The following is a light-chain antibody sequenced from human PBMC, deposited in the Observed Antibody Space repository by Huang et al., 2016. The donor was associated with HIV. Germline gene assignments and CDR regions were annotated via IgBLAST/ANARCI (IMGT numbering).Light chain of an antibody. Sequence: DIQMTQSPSSLSASVGDSVTITCRASQNINKYLNWYQQMAGKAPKLLIYCASTLQSGVSSRFSGSGSGTHFTLTIGTLQPEDASTYYCQQSYKIPRTFGQGT. CDR3: QQSYKIPRT. V-gene: IGKV1-39*01. CDR1: QNINKY. J-gene: IGKJ2*01. CDR2: CAS.